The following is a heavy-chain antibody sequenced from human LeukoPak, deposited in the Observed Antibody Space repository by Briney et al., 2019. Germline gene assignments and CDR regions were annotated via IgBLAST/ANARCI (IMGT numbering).Heavy chain of an antibody. CDR2: ISSSAATT. CDR1: GFRFSDYY. Sequence: GGSLRLSCVTSGFRFSDYYMMWIRQAPGKGPEWVAHISSSAATTLYADSVKGRFTVSRDNARNSLYLEMTSLRAEDTAVYYCARDRGSTVTTVGYWGQGTLVTVSS. D-gene: IGHD4-17*01. J-gene: IGHJ4*02. CDR3: ARDRGSTVTTVGY. V-gene: IGHV3-11*04.